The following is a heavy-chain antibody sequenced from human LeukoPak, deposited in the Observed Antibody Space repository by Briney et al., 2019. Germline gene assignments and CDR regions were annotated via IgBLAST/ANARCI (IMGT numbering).Heavy chain of an antibody. D-gene: IGHD1-1*01. V-gene: IGHV4-34*01. CDR3: ARYVPVKTGPTKSSFDY. CDR2: INQSGHT. CDR1: GGSFSDYD. J-gene: IGHJ4*02. Sequence: SETLFLTCAVYGGSFSDYDWSWIRQSPGKGLEWIGEINQSGHTNCDPSLKSRVTMSIDTSKSQFSLKLNSVTAADTAVYFCARYVPVKTGPTKSSFDYWGQGTLVTVSS.